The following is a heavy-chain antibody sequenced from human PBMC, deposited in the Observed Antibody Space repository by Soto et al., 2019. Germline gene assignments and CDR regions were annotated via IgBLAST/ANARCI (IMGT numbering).Heavy chain of an antibody. CDR3: SKEMRHSSGWYGAFDI. CDR2: IKSKTDGGTT. V-gene: IGHV3-15*01. Sequence: ESGGGLVRPGESLTLSCAASGFTVTTAWMDWVRQAPGKGLEWVGRIKSKTDGGTTDFPAPVKGRFTISRDDSKNTLYLQMSSLNTEDTAVYFCSKEMRHSSGWYGAFDIWGQGIMVTVSS. D-gene: IGHD6-19*01. CDR1: GFTVTTAW. J-gene: IGHJ3*02.